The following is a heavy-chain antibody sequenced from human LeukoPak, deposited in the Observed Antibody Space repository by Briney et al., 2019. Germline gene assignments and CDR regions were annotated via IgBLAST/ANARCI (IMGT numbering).Heavy chain of an antibody. J-gene: IGHJ4*02. V-gene: IGHV4-59*08. D-gene: IGHD3-16*02. Sequence: PSETLSLTCTVSGDSLSHHYWTWIRQPPGKGLEWIGYIYGSGSTHYDPSLRSRVTISEDTSKNQFSLKLTSVTAADTAVYYCARQRGPIADYWGQGTLVTVSS. CDR1: GDSLSHHY. CDR3: ARQRGPIADY. CDR2: IYGSGST.